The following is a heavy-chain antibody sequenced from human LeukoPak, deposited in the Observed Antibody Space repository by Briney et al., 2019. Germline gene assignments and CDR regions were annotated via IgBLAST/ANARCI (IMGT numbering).Heavy chain of an antibody. CDR3: AKVELRYFDWSPPDY. CDR1: GFTFSSYG. V-gene: IGHV3-30*18. D-gene: IGHD3-9*01. Sequence: PGGSPRLSCAASGFTFSSYGMHWVRQAPGKGLERVAVISYDGSNKYYADSVKGRFTISRDNSKNTLYLQMNSLRAEDTAVYYCAKVELRYFDWSPPDYWGQGTLVTVSS. CDR2: ISYDGSNK. J-gene: IGHJ4*02.